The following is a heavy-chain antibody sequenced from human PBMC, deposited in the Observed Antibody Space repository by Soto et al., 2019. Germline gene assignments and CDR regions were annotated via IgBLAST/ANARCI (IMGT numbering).Heavy chain of an antibody. Sequence: GGSLRLSCAASGFTFSSYAMHWVRQAPGKGLEWVAVISYDGSNKYYADSVKGRFTISRDNSKNTLYLQMNSLRAEDTAVYYCASTPDDWLDDYWGQGT. D-gene: IGHD3-9*01. CDR2: ISYDGSNK. V-gene: IGHV3-30-3*01. CDR3: ASTPDDWLDDY. J-gene: IGHJ4*02. CDR1: GFTFSSYA.